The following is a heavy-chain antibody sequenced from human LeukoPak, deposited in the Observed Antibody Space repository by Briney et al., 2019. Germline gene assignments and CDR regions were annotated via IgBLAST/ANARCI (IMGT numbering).Heavy chain of an antibody. Sequence: PGGSLRLSCAASGFTVSSNYMNWVRQAPGKGLEWVSVIYGGGNIYYADSVKGRFTISRDNSKNTLYLQMNSLRAEDTAVYYCARDYVWGSYRYTTYWGQGTLVTVSS. V-gene: IGHV3-53*01. CDR2: IYGGGNI. CDR1: GFTVSSNY. J-gene: IGHJ4*02. CDR3: ARDYVWGSYRYTTY. D-gene: IGHD3-16*02.